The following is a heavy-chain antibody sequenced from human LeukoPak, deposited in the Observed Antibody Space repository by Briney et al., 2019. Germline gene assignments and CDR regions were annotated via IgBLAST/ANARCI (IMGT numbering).Heavy chain of an antibody. CDR3: AKGHGYYDSSGDFYY. CDR1: GFTLSSCS. Sequence: GGALRLSCAASGFTLSSCSMDWARQAPGKGLEWVKFIRKDGSNKHNPDYGTGRFPISRDNSKNTMYLQMNSLRTEDTAVYYCAKGHGYYDSSGDFYYWGQGTLVTVSS. J-gene: IGHJ4*02. D-gene: IGHD3-22*01. CDR2: IRKDGSNK. V-gene: IGHV3-30*02.